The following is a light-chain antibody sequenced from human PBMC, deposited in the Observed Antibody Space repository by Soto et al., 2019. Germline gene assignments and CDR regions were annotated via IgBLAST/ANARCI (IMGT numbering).Light chain of an antibody. V-gene: IGKV1-39*01. CDR1: ENVGKY. Sequence: DIQMTQYPSSKSASVGARVTISCRASENVGKYLNWYQQKAGRAPELLIYGVSTLHSGVPSRFSGSGSGTEFSLIIASLQPEDSATYYCQQTHSIPWTFGQGDEVEIK. CDR2: GVS. CDR3: QQTHSIPWT. J-gene: IGKJ1*01.